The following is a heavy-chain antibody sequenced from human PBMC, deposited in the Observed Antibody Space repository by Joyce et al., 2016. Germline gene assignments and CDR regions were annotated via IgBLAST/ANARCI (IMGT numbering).Heavy chain of an antibody. J-gene: IGHJ4*02. CDR3: ARINLKFAHGWYNFDY. D-gene: IGHD6-19*01. Sequence: QVRLQESGPGLVKPSETLSLTCTVSRGSFSNYYWSWIRQSPGKALEWIGYIFYTGTTTYNPSFKSRVTISVDTSTKEFSLKLTSLTAADTAVYYCARINLKFAHGWYNFDYWGQGTLVTVSS. CDR1: RGSFSNYY. CDR2: IFYTGTT. V-gene: IGHV4-59*01.